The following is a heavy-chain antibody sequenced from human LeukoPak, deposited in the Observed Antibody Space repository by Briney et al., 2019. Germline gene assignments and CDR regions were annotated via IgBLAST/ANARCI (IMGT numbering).Heavy chain of an antibody. Sequence: GGSLRLSCAASGFTFSSYSMTWVRQAPGKGLEWVSYISRSSSTLYYADSVKGRFTISRDNAKNTLYLQMNNLRAEDTAIYYCAKDGGELLSELDYWGQGTLVTVSS. CDR1: GFTFSSYS. CDR3: AKDGGELLSELDY. J-gene: IGHJ4*02. D-gene: IGHD1-26*01. CDR2: ISRSSSTL. V-gene: IGHV3-48*01.